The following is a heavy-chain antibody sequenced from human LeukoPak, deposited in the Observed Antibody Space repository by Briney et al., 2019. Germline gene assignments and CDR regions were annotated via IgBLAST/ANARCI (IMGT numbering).Heavy chain of an antibody. J-gene: IGHJ4*02. CDR2: ISGYNGNT. D-gene: IGHD2-2*01. Sequence: AASVKVSCKASGYRFTSYGISWVRQAPGQGLEWMGWISGYNGNTNYAQKLQGRVTMTTDTSTSTAYMELRSLRSDDTAVYYCAREYCSTTRCYMADYWGQGTLVTVSS. CDR3: AREYCSTTRCYMADY. V-gene: IGHV1-18*01. CDR1: GYRFTSYG.